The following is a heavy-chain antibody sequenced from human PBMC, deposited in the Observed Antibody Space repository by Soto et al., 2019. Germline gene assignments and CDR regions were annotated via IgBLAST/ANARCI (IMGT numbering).Heavy chain of an antibody. CDR1: GGSISSSSYY. CDR3: ARDGLNEWLRSFFDY. J-gene: IGHJ4*02. D-gene: IGHD5-12*01. CDR2: IYYSGST. Sequence: SETLSLTCTVSGGSISSSSYYWGWIRQPPGKGLEWIGSIYYSGSTYYNPSLKSRATISVDTSKNQFSLKLSSVTAADTAVYYCARDGLNEWLRSFFDYWGQGTLVTVSS. V-gene: IGHV4-39*02.